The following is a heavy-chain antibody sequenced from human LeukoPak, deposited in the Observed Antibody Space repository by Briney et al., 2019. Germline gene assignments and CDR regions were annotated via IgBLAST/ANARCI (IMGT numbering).Heavy chain of an antibody. D-gene: IGHD6-6*01. V-gene: IGHV1-46*01. CDR2: INPSGGST. CDR1: GYTFTSYS. Sequence: ASVKVSSKASGYTFTSYSLHWVRQAPGQGLEWMGVINPSGGSTTYAQKFQGRVTVTSDMSTSTVDMELSSLRSEDTAVYFCARDRGLAARYDSWGQGTLVTVSS. J-gene: IGHJ4*02. CDR3: ARDRGLAARYDS.